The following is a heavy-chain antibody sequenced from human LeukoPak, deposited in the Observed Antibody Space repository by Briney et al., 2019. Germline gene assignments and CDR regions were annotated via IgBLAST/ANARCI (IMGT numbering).Heavy chain of an antibody. J-gene: IGHJ4*02. CDR1: GFTFSSYA. Sequence: PGGSPRLSCAASGFTFSSYAMHWVRQAPGKGLEWVAVISYDGSNKYYADSVKGRFTISRDNSKNTLYLQMNSLRAEDTAVYYCARDNPGQWFYMDYWGQGTLVTVSS. D-gene: IGHD3-22*01. CDR3: ARDNPGQWFYMDY. V-gene: IGHV3-30-3*01. CDR2: ISYDGSNK.